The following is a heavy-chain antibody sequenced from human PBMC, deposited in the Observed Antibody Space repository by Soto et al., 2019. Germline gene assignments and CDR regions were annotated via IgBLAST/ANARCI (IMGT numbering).Heavy chain of an antibody. CDR2: IKQDGSEK. D-gene: IGHD2-15*01. Sequence: GGSLRLSCAASGFTFSSYWMSWVRQAPGKGLEWVANIKQDGSEKYYVDSVKGRFTISRDNAKNSLYLQMNSLRAEDTAVYYCARDIRYPRYCSGGSCDDAFDIWGQGTMVTVSS. CDR1: GFTFSSYW. J-gene: IGHJ3*02. V-gene: IGHV3-7*01. CDR3: ARDIRYPRYCSGGSCDDAFDI.